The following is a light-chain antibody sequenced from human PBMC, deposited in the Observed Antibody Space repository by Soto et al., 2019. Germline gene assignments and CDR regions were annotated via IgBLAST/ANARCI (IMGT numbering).Light chain of an antibody. J-gene: IGKJ4*01. V-gene: IGKV3-11*01. CDR3: QQRNNWRGT. Sequence: EIVLTQSPATLSLSPGERATLSCRASQSVSSYLAWYQQKPGQAPRLLIYDASNRATGIPARFSGSGSGTDFTLTISSLEPEDFAVYHCQQRNNWRGTFGGGTKVEIK. CDR1: QSVSSY. CDR2: DAS.